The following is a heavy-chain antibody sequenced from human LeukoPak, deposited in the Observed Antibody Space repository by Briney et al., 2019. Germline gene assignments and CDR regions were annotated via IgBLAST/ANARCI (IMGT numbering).Heavy chain of an antibody. J-gene: IGHJ6*03. CDR3: ASCGYRSSTSLPENYYYMDV. Sequence: SETLSLTCTVSGGSISSYYWSWIRQPPGKGLEWIGYIYTSGSTNYNPSLKSRVTISVDTSKNQFSLKLSSVTAADTAVYYCASCGYRSSTSLPENYYYMDVWGKGTTVTVSS. V-gene: IGHV4-4*09. D-gene: IGHD2-2*01. CDR1: GGSISSYY. CDR2: IYTSGST.